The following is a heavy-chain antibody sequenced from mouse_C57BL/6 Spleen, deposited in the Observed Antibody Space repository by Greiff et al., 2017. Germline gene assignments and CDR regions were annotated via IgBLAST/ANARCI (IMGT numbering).Heavy chain of an antibody. CDR3: ARDGNYFDY. V-gene: IGHV5-4*03. J-gene: IGHJ2*01. D-gene: IGHD2-1*01. CDR1: GFTFSSYA. Sequence: DVKLQESGGGLVKPGGSLKLSCAASGFTFSSYAMSWVRQTPEKRLEWVAIISDGGSYTYYPDNVKGRFTISRDNAKNNLYLQMSHLKSEDTAMYYCARDGNYFDYWGQGTTRTVSS. CDR2: ISDGGSYT.